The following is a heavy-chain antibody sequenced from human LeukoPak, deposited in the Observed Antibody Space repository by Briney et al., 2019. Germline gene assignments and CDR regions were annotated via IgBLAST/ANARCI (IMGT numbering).Heavy chain of an antibody. Sequence: SETLSLTCSVSGGSISGGSISGYHWGWIRQPPEKGLEWIGSIYYSGSTYYNPSLKSRVTISVDTSKNQFSLKLSSVTAADTAVYYCARGLQLRWDHQNDAFDIWGQGTMVTVSS. D-gene: IGHD5-24*01. CDR2: IYYSGST. V-gene: IGHV4-39*07. CDR1: GGSISGGSISGYH. CDR3: ARGLQLRWDHQNDAFDI. J-gene: IGHJ3*02.